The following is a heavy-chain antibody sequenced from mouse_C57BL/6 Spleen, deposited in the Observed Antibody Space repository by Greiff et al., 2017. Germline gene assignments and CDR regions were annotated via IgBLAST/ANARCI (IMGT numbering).Heavy chain of an antibody. J-gene: IGHJ3*01. CDR3: ARNGNYLSWFAY. CDR1: GFNIKDDY. D-gene: IGHD2-1*01. V-gene: IGHV14-4*01. CDR2: IDPNSGST. Sequence: VQLQQSGAELVRPGASVKLSCTASGFNIKDDYMHWVKQRPEQGLEWIGWIDPNSGSTNYNEKFKSKATLTVDKSSSTAYMQLSSLTSEDSAVYYCARNGNYLSWFAYWGQGTLVTVSA.